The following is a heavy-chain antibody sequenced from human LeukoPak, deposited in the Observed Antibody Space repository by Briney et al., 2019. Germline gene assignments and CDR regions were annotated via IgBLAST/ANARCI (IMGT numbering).Heavy chain of an antibody. CDR2: IYHNAAA. V-gene: IGHV4-38-2*02. Sequence: KASQTLSPTWAVSGYSTNKGYQGAWIRPSPGRGLEWIGSIYHNAAAHYNPSLRSRVVISVDTSNNQFSLRLSSVTVADTAVYYCARDPRWLTPDCTSTSCYENYFDPWGRGTLVTVSS. J-gene: IGHJ5*02. CDR1: GYSTNKGYQ. CDR3: ARDPRWLTPDCTSTSCYENYFDP. D-gene: IGHD2-2*01.